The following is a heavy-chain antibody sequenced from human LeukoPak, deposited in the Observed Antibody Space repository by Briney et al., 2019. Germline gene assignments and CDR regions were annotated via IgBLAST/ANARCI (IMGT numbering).Heavy chain of an antibody. CDR2: ISSSSSYI. V-gene: IGHV3-21*01. CDR1: GFTFSSYG. J-gene: IGHJ3*02. CDR3: ARAVCSSTSCYAFDI. D-gene: IGHD2-2*01. Sequence: GGSLRFSCAASGFTFSSYGMHWVRQAPGKGLEWVSSISSSSSYIYYADSVKGRFTISRDNAKNSLYLQMNSLRAEDTAVYYCARAVCSSTSCYAFDIWGQGTMVTVSS.